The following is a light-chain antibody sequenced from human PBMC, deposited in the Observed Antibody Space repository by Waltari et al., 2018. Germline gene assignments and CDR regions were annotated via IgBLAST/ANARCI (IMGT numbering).Light chain of an antibody. V-gene: IGKV1-5*03. CDR3: QQYNSYWT. CDR1: QSISSW. J-gene: IGKJ1*01. Sequence: DIQMTQSPSTLSASVGDRVTITCRASQSISSWLAWYQQKPGKAPKHLIYKASSLESGVPARCSGSGCGTEFTLTISSLQPDDFATYYCQQYNSYWTCGQGTKVEIK. CDR2: KAS.